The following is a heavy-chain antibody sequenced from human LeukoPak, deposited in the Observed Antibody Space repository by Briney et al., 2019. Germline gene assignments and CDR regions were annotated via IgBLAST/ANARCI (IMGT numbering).Heavy chain of an antibody. J-gene: IGHJ5*02. CDR2: IYHSGST. CDR1: GGSISSSNW. Sequence: PSGTLSLTCAVSGGSISSSNWWSWVRQPPGKGLEWIGEIYHSGSTNYNPSLKSRVTISVDKSKNQFSLKLSPVTAADTAVYYCVSAEYSYGHNWFDPWGQGTLVTVSS. D-gene: IGHD5-18*01. CDR3: VSAEYSYGHNWFDP. V-gene: IGHV4-4*02.